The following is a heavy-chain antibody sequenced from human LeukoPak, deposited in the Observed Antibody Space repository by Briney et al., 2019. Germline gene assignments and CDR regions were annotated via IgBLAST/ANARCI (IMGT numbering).Heavy chain of an antibody. Sequence: KPSETLSLTCTVSGYFISSGYYWGWIRQPPGKGLEWIGSIYHRGSTYYNPSLRSRVTISVDTSKNQFSLKLRSVTAADTAFYYCARDSQDDYDFWSGYDYWGQGTLVAVSS. V-gene: IGHV4-38-2*02. CDR3: ARDSQDDYDFWSGYDY. D-gene: IGHD3-3*01. CDR2: IYHRGST. CDR1: GYFISSGYY. J-gene: IGHJ4*02.